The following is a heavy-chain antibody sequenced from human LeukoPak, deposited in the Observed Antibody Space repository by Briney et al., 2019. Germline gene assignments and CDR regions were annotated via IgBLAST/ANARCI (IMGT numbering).Heavy chain of an antibody. Sequence: PSETLSLTCTVSGGSVSSGSYYWSWIRQPPGKGLEWIGYIYYSGTSKYSPSLKSRVTISVDTSKNQFSLKLSSVTAADTAVYYCARGSARFDPWGQGTLVTVSS. CDR1: GGSVSSGSYY. CDR3: ARGSARFDP. V-gene: IGHV4-61*01. J-gene: IGHJ5*02. CDR2: IYYSGTS.